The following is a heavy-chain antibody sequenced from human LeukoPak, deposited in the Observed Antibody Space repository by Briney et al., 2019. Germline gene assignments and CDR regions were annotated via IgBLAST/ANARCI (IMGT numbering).Heavy chain of an antibody. CDR1: GYSLTSYW. V-gene: IGHV5-51*01. CDR3: ATTGYSSHWEYF. J-gene: IGHJ4*02. D-gene: IGHD5-12*01. Sequence: GESLKISCQISGYSLTSYWIGWARQMPGKGLEWMVIINPSDFDTLYSPSFQGHVTISLDRSISTAYLHWTSLEASDTATYYCATTGYSSHWEYFWGQGTLVTVSS. CDR2: INPSDFDT.